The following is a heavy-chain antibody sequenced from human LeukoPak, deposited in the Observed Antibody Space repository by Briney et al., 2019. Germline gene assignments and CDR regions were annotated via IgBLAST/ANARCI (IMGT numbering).Heavy chain of an antibody. Sequence: ASVKVSCKASGYTFTSYAMHWVRQAPGQRLEWMGWINAGNGNTKYSQEFQGRVTITRDTSASTAYMELSSLRSDDMAVYYCARGTYGSGSYYPPLLDYWGQGTLVTVSS. V-gene: IGHV1-3*03. CDR2: INAGNGNT. D-gene: IGHD3-10*01. J-gene: IGHJ4*02. CDR3: ARGTYGSGSYYPPLLDY. CDR1: GYTFTSYA.